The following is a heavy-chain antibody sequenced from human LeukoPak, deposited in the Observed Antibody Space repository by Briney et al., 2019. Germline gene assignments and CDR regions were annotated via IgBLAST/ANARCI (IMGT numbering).Heavy chain of an antibody. V-gene: IGHV4-34*01. CDR3: ARGLGFGVAFFDY. J-gene: IGHJ4*02. CDR2: INHSGST. CDR1: GGSFSGYY. D-gene: IGHD3-3*01. Sequence: SETLSLTCAVYGGSFSGYYWSWIRQPPGKGLEWIGEINHSGSTNYNPSLKSRVTISVDTSKNQFSLKLSSVTAADTAVYYCARGLGFGVAFFDYWGQGTLVTVSS.